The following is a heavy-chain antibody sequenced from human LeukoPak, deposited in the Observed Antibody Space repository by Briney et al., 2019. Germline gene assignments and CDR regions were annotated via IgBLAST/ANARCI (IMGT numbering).Heavy chain of an antibody. CDR2: ISSSSSYI. CDR3: ARGGSGSYYFDY. Sequence: GGSLRLSCAASGFTVSSNYMSWVRQAPGKGLEWVSSISSSSSYIYYADSVKGRFTISRDNAKNSLYLQMNSLRAEDTAVYYCARGGSGSYYFDYWGQGTLVTVSS. J-gene: IGHJ4*02. V-gene: IGHV3-21*01. CDR1: GFTVSSNY. D-gene: IGHD1-26*01.